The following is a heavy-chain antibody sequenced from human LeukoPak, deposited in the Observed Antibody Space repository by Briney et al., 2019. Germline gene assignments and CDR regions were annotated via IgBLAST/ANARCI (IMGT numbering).Heavy chain of an antibody. V-gene: IGHV1-18*01. J-gene: IGHJ5*02. CDR2: ISAYNGNT. Sequence: GESLKVSCKASGYTFTSYGISWVRQAPGQGLEWMGWISAYNGNTNYAQKLQGRVTMTTDTSTSTAYMELRSLRSDDTAVYYCARDQGSSWGVGLDPWGQGTLVTVSS. CDR3: ARDQGSSWGVGLDP. D-gene: IGHD6-13*01. CDR1: GYTFTSYG.